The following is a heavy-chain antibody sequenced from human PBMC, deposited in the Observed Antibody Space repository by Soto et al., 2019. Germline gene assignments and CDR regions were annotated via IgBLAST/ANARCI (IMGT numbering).Heavy chain of an antibody. V-gene: IGHV3-30*18. D-gene: IGHD6-19*01. J-gene: IGHJ6*02. Sequence: PGGSLILSCAASGFTFSSYGMHWVRQAPGKGLEWVAVISYDGSNKYYADSVKGRFTISRDNSKNTLYLQMNSLRAEDTAVYYCAKTLAVAFSYYYYGMDVCGQGNTVTVSS. CDR3: AKTLAVAFSYYYYGMDV. CDR1: GFTFSSYG. CDR2: ISYDGSNK.